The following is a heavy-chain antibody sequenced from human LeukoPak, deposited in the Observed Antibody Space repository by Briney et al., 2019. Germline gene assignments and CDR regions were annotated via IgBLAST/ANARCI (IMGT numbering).Heavy chain of an antibody. Sequence: PSETLSLTCAVYGGSFNGYYWSWIRQPPGKGLEWIGEINHSGSTNYNPSLKSRVTISVDTSKNQFSLKLSSVTAADTAVYYCARGPDYDSSGYYYYFDYWGQGTLVTVSS. D-gene: IGHD3-22*01. J-gene: IGHJ4*02. CDR3: ARGPDYDSSGYYYYFDY. CDR1: GGSFNGYY. CDR2: INHSGST. V-gene: IGHV4-34*01.